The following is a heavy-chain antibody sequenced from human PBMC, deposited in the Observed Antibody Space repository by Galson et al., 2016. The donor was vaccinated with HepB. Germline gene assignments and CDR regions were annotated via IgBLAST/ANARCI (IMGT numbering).Heavy chain of an antibody. D-gene: IGHD3-10*01. CDR1: GFNFSNNW. Sequence: LRLSCAASGFNFSNNWMSWVRQAPGKGPEWVANIKEDGNAKSYVDSVKGRFTISRDNAKNSLYLQMSSLRAEDTAAYYCARLRRGPWHFDLWGRGTLVTVSS. V-gene: IGHV3-7*01. CDR3: ARLRRGPWHFDL. J-gene: IGHJ2*01. CDR2: IKEDGNAK.